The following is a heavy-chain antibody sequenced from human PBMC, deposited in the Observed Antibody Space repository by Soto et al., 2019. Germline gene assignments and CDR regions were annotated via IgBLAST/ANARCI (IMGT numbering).Heavy chain of an antibody. Sequence: PSETLSLTCTVSGGSISSSSYYWGWIRQPPGKGLEWIGSIYYSGSTYYNPSLKSRVTISVDTSKNQFSLKLSSVTAADTAVYYCARQGGSAPKENWFDPWGQGTLVTVS. CDR2: IYYSGST. V-gene: IGHV4-39*01. D-gene: IGHD3-10*01. CDR3: ARQGGSAPKENWFDP. CDR1: GGSISSSSYY. J-gene: IGHJ5*02.